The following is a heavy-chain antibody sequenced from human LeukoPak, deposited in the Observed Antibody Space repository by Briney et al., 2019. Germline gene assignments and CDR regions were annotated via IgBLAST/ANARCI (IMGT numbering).Heavy chain of an antibody. CDR1: GYSISSGYY. V-gene: IGHV4-38-2*02. J-gene: IGHJ4*02. CDR3: ARGFYGSGVPDY. CDR2: IYYSGST. D-gene: IGHD3-10*01. Sequence: PSETLSLTCTVSGYSISSGYYWGWIRPPPGKGLEWIGYIYYSGSTNYNPSLKSRVTISVDTSKNQFPLKLSSVTAADTAVYYCARGFYGSGVPDYWGQGTLVTVSS.